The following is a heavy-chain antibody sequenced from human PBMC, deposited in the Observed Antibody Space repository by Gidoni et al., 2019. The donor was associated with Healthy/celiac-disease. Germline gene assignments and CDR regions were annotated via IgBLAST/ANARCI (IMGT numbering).Heavy chain of an antibody. CDR1: GDTFTGYY. CDR3: ARDNSLYSYGYVGWFDP. CDR2: INPNSGGT. D-gene: IGHD5-18*01. Sequence: QVQLVQSGAEVKKPGASVKVSCKASGDTFTGYYMHWVRQAPGQGLEWMGWINPNSGGTNYAQKFQGWVTMTRDTSISTAYMELSRLRSDDTAVYYCARDNSLYSYGYVGWFDPWGQGTLVTVSS. V-gene: IGHV1-2*04. J-gene: IGHJ5*02.